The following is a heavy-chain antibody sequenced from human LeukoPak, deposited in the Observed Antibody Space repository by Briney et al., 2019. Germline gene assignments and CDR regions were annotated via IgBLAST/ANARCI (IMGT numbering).Heavy chain of an antibody. CDR1: GGSISSSSYY. D-gene: IGHD3-10*01. V-gene: IGHV4-39*01. Sequence: SETLSLTCTVSGGSISSSSYYWGWIRQPPGKGLEWIGSIYYSGSTYYNPSLKSRVTISVDTSKNQFSLKLSSVTAADTAVYYCAGHRGFGDPSKYFDPWGQGTLVTVSS. CDR3: AGHRGFGDPSKYFDP. J-gene: IGHJ5*02. CDR2: IYYSGST.